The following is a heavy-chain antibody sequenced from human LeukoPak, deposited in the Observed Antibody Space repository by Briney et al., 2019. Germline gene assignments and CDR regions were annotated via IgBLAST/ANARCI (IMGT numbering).Heavy chain of an antibody. J-gene: IGHJ4*02. Sequence: GGSLRLSCAASGFTFSSYGMHWVRQAPGKGLEWVAVIWYGGSNKYYADSVKGRFTISRDNSKNTLYLQMNSLRAEDTAVYYCAKDSLKGLIDYWGQGTLVTVSS. CDR1: GFTFSSYG. CDR3: AKDSLKGLIDY. CDR2: IWYGGSNK. V-gene: IGHV3-30*02. D-gene: IGHD3-16*01.